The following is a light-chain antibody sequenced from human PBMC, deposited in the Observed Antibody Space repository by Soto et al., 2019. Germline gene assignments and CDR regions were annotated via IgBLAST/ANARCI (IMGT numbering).Light chain of an antibody. Sequence: QSVLTQPPSVSGTPGQRVTISCSGSSSNIGSHLVNWYQQVPGTAPRLLIYTNNQRPSGVPDRFSDSKSDTSASLAISGLQSEDEADYYCAAWDGSLQSWVFGGGTKLTV. V-gene: IGLV1-44*01. CDR3: AAWDGSLQSWV. CDR1: SSNIGSHL. CDR2: TNN. J-gene: IGLJ3*02.